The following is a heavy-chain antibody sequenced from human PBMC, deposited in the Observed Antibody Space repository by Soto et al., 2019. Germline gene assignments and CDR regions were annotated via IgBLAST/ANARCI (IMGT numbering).Heavy chain of an antibody. Sequence: QVQLVQSGAEVKKPGSSVKVSCKASGGTFSSYAISWVRQAPGQGLEWMGGIIPIFGTANYAQKFQGRVTITADEATSTAYMERSSLRSEDTAVYYCAREGAYCGGDCSLAYFQHWGQGTLVTVSS. CDR2: IIPIFGTA. CDR1: GGTFSSYA. J-gene: IGHJ1*01. D-gene: IGHD2-21*02. V-gene: IGHV1-69*12. CDR3: AREGAYCGGDCSLAYFQH.